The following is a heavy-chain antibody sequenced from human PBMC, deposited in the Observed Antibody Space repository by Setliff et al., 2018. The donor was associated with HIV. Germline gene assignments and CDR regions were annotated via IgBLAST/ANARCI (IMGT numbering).Heavy chain of an antibody. V-gene: IGHV4-38-2*02. CDR2: IHHSGNT. CDR1: GYSISSGYY. D-gene: IGHD6-19*01. Sequence: SETLSLTCPVSGYSISSGYYWGWIRQPPGRGLEWIGAIHHSGNTYYNPSLKSRVTISVDTSKNQFSLKLSSVTPADTAVYYCARGRGSSPYRWFDPWGQGTLVTVSS. J-gene: IGHJ5*02. CDR3: ARGRGSSPYRWFDP.